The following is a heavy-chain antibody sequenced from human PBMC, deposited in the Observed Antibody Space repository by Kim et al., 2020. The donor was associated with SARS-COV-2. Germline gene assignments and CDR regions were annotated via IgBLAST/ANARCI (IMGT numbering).Heavy chain of an antibody. J-gene: IGHJ5*02. CDR3: AKDIVVVPPPRVDP. D-gene: IGHD2-2*01. Sequence: ADSGKGRFTISRDNSKNTLYLQMNSLRAEDTAVYYCAKDIVVVPPPRVDPWGQGTLVTVSS. V-gene: IGHV3-23*01.